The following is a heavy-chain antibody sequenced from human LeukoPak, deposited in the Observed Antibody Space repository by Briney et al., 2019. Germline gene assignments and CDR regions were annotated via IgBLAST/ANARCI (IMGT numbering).Heavy chain of an antibody. CDR1: GGSISSYY. D-gene: IGHD5-24*01. J-gene: IGHJ4*02. Sequence: PSETLSLTCTVSGGSISSYYWSWIRQPPGKGLEWIGYIYYSGSTNYNPSLKSRVTISVDTSKNQFSLKLSSVTAADTAVYYCARERGDGYSSGYFDYWGQGTLVTVSS. CDR2: IYYSGST. CDR3: ARERGDGYSSGYFDY. V-gene: IGHV4-59*01.